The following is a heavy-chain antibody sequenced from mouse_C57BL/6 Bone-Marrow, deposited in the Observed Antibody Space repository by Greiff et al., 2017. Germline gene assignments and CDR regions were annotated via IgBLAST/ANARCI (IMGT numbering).Heavy chain of an antibody. V-gene: IGHV5-12*01. CDR2: ISNGGGST. D-gene: IGHD1-1*01. CDR3: ARQVYYGSSYRWYFDV. Sequence: EVMLVDSGGGLVQPGGSLKLSCAASGFTFSDYYMYWVRQTPEKRLEWVAYISNGGGSTYYPDTVKGRFTISRDNAKNTLYLQMSRLKSEDTAMYYCARQVYYGSSYRWYFDVWGTGTTVTVSS. J-gene: IGHJ1*03. CDR1: GFTFSDYY.